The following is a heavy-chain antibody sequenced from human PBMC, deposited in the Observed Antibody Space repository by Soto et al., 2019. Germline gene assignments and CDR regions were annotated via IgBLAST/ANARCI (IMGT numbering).Heavy chain of an antibody. CDR2: ISGSGGST. CDR3: AKATLEWLSLVYY. J-gene: IGHJ4*02. Sequence: GGSMRLSYAASGLNFSSYAMSWVRQAQGKGLEWVSAISGSGGSTYYADSVKGRFTISRDNSKNTLYLQMNSLRAEDTAVYYCAKATLEWLSLVYYWGQGTLVTVSS. D-gene: IGHD3-3*01. V-gene: IGHV3-23*01. CDR1: GLNFSSYA.